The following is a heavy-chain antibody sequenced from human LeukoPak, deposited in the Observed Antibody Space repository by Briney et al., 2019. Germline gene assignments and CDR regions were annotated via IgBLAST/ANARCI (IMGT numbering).Heavy chain of an antibody. CDR3: ARGSRSGILTGYYHFDY. V-gene: IGHV1-69*13. D-gene: IGHD3-9*01. CDR2: IIPIFGTA. J-gene: IGHJ4*02. CDR1: GGTFSSYA. Sequence: RASVKVSCKASGGTFSSYAISWVRQAPGQGLEWMGGIIPIFGTANYAQKFQGRVTITADESTSTAYMELSSLRSEDTAVYYCARGSRSGILTGYYHFDYWGQGTLVTVSS.